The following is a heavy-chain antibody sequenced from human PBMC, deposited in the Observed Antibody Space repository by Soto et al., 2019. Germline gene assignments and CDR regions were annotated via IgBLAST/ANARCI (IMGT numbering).Heavy chain of an antibody. D-gene: IGHD3-16*01. V-gene: IGHV3-23*01. J-gene: IGHJ4*02. CDR3: AREDGGRPIFADY. Sequence: GSLRLSCVASGFSLSNYAMSWMRRAPGKGLEWVSGITHGGAPYYADSVRGRFSISRDNSKNALYLQMNSLRGEDTALYYCAREDGGRPIFADYWGQGTLVTVSS. CDR2: ITHGGAP. CDR1: GFSLSNYA.